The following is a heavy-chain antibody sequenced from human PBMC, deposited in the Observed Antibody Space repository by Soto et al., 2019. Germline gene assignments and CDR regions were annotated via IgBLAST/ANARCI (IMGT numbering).Heavy chain of an antibody. V-gene: IGHV1-3*01. Sequence: GASVKVSCKASGYTFTSYAMHWVRQAPGQRLEWMGWINAGNGNTKYSQKFQGRVTITRDTSASTAYMELSSLRSEDTAVYYCARGLGLATYSVSYNWFDPWGQGTLVTVSS. D-gene: IGHD3-9*01. CDR2: INAGNGNT. CDR3: ARGLGLATYSVSYNWFDP. J-gene: IGHJ5*02. CDR1: GYTFTSYA.